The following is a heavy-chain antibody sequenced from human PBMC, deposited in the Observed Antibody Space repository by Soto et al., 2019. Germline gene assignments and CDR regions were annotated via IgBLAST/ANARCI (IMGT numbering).Heavy chain of an antibody. CDR2: IHGDGGKI. CDR1: GFMFSAYW. V-gene: IGHV3-7*01. Sequence: GGSLRLSCAASGFMFSAYWMSWVRQAPGKGLEWVANIHGDGGKIYYVDSVKGRFTISRDNAKRSLYLQMNSLRAEDTAVYYCARGFYGGYTYGPGDYWGQGALVTVSS. D-gene: IGHD5-18*01. J-gene: IGHJ4*02. CDR3: ARGFYGGYTYGPGDY.